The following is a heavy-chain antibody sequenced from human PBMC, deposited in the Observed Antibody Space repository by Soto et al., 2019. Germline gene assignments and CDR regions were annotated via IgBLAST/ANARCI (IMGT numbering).Heavy chain of an antibody. CDR1: GGTFSSYA. D-gene: IGHD3-22*01. V-gene: IGHV1-69*06. CDR2: IIPIFGTA. J-gene: IGHJ4*02. CDR3: ARVDYYDSSGYYGNCFDY. Sequence: QVQLVQSGAEVKKPGSSVKVSCKASGGTFSSYAISWVRQAPGQGLEWRGGIIPIFGTANYAQKFQGRVTITADKSTSTAYMELSSLRSEDTAVYYCARVDYYDSSGYYGNCFDYWGQGTLVTVSS.